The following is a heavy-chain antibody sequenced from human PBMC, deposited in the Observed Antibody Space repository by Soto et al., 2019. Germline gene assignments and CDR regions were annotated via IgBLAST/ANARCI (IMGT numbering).Heavy chain of an antibody. V-gene: IGHV5-10-1*01. Sequence: GESLKISCKGSGYIFTSYWISWVRQMPGKGLEWMGRIDPSDSYTNYSPSFQGHVTMSTDKSMSTAYLQMNSLKTEDTGVYWCTRGTRPYGMDVWGQGTTVTVSS. D-gene: IGHD6-6*01. CDR2: IDPSDSYT. CDR1: GYIFTSYW. CDR3: TRGTRPYGMDV. J-gene: IGHJ6*02.